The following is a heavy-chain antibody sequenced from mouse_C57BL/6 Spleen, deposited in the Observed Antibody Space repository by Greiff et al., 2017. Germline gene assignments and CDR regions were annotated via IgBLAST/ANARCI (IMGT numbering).Heavy chain of an antibody. D-gene: IGHD3-1*01. J-gene: IGHJ2*01. V-gene: IGHV5-9-1*02. CDR1: GFTFSSYA. CDR2: ISSGGDYI. Sequence: EVNVVESGEGLVKPGGSLKLSCAASGFTFSSYAMSWVRQTPEKRLEWVAYISSGGDYIYYADTVKGRFTISRDNARNTLYLQMSSLKSEDTAMYYCTRERAIATSGVYYFDYWGQGTTLTVSS. CDR3: TRERAIATSGVYYFDY.